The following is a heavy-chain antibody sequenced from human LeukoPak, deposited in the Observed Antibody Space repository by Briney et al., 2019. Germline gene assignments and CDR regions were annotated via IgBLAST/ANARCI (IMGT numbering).Heavy chain of an antibody. CDR2: INHSGST. Sequence: ASETLSLTCAVYGGFFSGDYWSWIRQPPGKGLEWIGEINHSGSTNYNPSLKSRVTISVDTSKNQFSLKLSSVTAADTAVYYCAREDVYYDSSGYYHDAFDIWGQGTMVTVSS. D-gene: IGHD3-22*01. J-gene: IGHJ3*02. CDR3: AREDVYYDSSGYYHDAFDI. CDR1: GGFFSGDY. V-gene: IGHV4-34*01.